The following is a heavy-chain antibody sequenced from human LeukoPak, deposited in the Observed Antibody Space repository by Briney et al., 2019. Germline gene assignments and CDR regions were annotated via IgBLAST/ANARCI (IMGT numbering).Heavy chain of an antibody. V-gene: IGHV3-7*04. Sequence: GGSLILSCAASGFTFSSSWMNWVRQAPGKGLEWVANIGEDGNEKYYVDSVKGRFTISRDNAKNSLYLQMNSLRVEDTAVYYCARNWAMLDYWGQGILVTVSS. J-gene: IGHJ4*02. CDR1: GFTFSSSW. CDR2: IGEDGNEK. CDR3: ARNWAMLDY. D-gene: IGHD2-2*01.